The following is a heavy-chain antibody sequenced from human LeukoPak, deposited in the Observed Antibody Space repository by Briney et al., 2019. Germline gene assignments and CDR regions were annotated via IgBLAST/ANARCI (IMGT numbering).Heavy chain of an antibody. D-gene: IGHD5-18*01. CDR1: GGSISSYY. J-gene: IGHJ6*03. CDR2: IYYSGST. CDR3: ARTTEGGYTYDFFYYYYMDV. V-gene: IGHV4-59*01. Sequence: SETLSLTCTVSGGSISSYYWSWIRQPPGKGLEWIGYIYYSGSTNYNPSLKSRVTISVDTSKNQFSLKLSSVTAADTAVYYCARTTEGGYTYDFFYYYYMDVWGKGTTVTISS.